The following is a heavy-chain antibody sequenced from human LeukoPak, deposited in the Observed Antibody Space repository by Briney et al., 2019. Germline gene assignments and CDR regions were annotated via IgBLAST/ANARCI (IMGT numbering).Heavy chain of an antibody. CDR2: ISSSGSTI. J-gene: IGHJ1*01. V-gene: IGHV3-48*04. CDR1: GFTFSSYS. CDR3: ARAYSGSYFAEYFQH. D-gene: IGHD1-26*01. Sequence: GGSLRLSCAASGFTFSSYSMNWVRQAPGKGLEWVSYISSSGSTIYYADSVKGRFTISRDNAKNSLYLQMNSLRAEDTAVYYCARAYSGSYFAEYFQHWGQGTLVTVSS.